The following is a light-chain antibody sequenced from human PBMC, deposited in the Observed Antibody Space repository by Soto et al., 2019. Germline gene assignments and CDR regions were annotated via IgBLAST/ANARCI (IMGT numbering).Light chain of an antibody. V-gene: IGKV1-33*01. CDR1: QGINNY. Sequence: DIQMTQSPSSLSASVGDRVTITCQASQGINNYLKWYQQKPGKAPELLIYDSSSLKTGVPSRFSGSGSETDFTLTISSLQPDDVATYYCQHYDHLPLSFGGGTKIEIK. CDR2: DSS. J-gene: IGKJ4*01. CDR3: QHYDHLPLS.